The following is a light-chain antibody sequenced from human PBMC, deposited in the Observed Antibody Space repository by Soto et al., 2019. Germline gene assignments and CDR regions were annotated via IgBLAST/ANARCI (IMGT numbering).Light chain of an antibody. CDR1: QSLLHSNGYNY. CDR3: MQALQTPYT. Sequence: DIVMTQSPLSLPVTPGEPASISCRSSQSLLHSNGYNYLDWYLQKPGQSPQLLIYLGSNRSSGVPDRFSGSGSGPDFTLKISRVEAGDVGGYSCMQALQTPYTFGQGTKLEIK. V-gene: IGKV2-28*01. J-gene: IGKJ2*01. CDR2: LGS.